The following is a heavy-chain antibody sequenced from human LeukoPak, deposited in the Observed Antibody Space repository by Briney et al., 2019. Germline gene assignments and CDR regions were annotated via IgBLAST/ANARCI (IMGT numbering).Heavy chain of an antibody. D-gene: IGHD2/OR15-2a*01. CDR3: AKGIVSEASPSHYSDN. J-gene: IGHJ4*02. V-gene: IGHV3-23*01. Sequence: GGSLRLSCAASQFSFSDFVMTWVRQAPGKGLEWVSSISGRGGTTYYADSVKGRLTISRDNSNNTVSLLMSRLRAEDTAVYFCAKGIVSEASPSHYSDNWGQGTLVTVSP. CDR1: QFSFSDFV. CDR2: ISGRGGTT.